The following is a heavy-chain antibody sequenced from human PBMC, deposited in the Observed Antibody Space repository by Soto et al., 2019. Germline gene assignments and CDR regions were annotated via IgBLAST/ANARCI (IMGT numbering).Heavy chain of an antibody. D-gene: IGHD3-22*01. V-gene: IGHV4-39*01. CDR2: IYHTGNA. J-gene: IGHJ5*02. Sequence: SETLSLTCSVSGDSISNSRFYWAWIRQPPGEGLEWIGSIYHTGNAYYNPSLKSRVTIFVDTSKNQFSLKLTSVTAADTALYFCARDYFDSSDYTTNWFDPWGQGTLVT. CDR3: ARDYFDSSDYTTNWFDP. CDR1: GDSISNSRFY.